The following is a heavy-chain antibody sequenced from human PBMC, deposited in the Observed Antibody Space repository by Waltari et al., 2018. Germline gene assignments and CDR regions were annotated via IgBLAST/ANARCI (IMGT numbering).Heavy chain of an antibody. V-gene: IGHV4-39*07. D-gene: IGHD1-7*01. Sequence: QLQLQESGPGLVKPSETLSLTCTVSGGSIRSRSYYWGWIRQPPGKGLEWIGSIYSSGRTYYNPSLKSLVTISVDTSKNQFSLKLSSVTATDTAVYYCARGGITGTRNAFDIWGQGTMVTVSS. CDR2: IYSSGRT. CDR3: ARGGITGTRNAFDI. J-gene: IGHJ3*02. CDR1: GGSIRSRSYY.